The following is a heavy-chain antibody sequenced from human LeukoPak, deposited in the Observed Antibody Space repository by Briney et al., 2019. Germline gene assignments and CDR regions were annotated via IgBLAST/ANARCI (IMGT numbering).Heavy chain of an antibody. CDR1: GGSFSGYY. J-gene: IGHJ4*02. CDR2: INHSGST. D-gene: IGHD3-10*01. V-gene: IGHV4-34*01. CDR3: ARGLGYYYGSGDI. Sequence: SETLSLTYAVYGGSFSGYYWSWIRQPPGKGLEWIGEINHSGSTNYNPSLKSRVTISVDTSKNQFSLKLSSVTAADTAVYYCARGLGYYYGSGDIWGQGTLVTVSS.